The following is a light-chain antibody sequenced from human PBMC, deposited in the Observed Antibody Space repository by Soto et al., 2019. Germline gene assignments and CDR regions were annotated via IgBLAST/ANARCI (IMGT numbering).Light chain of an antibody. V-gene: IGKV1-9*01. CDR2: AAS. CDR1: QAIDTY. CDR3: QQLNSFPFI. J-gene: IGKJ5*01. Sequence: DIQLTQSPSFLSASVGDRVTITCRASQAIDTYLAWYQQKPGKAPKLLIYAASLLQSGVPSRFRGSGSGTEFTLTLNSLQPEDFASYYCQQLNSFPFIFGQATRLEIK.